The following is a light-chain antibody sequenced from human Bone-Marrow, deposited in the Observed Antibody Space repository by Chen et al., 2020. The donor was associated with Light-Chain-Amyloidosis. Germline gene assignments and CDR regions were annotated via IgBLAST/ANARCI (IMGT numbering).Light chain of an antibody. CDR1: SNNVGNQG. V-gene: IGLV10-54*04. CDR3: AAWDSRLSAGV. Sequence: QAGLTQPPSVSKGLRQTATLTCTGNSNNVGNQGAAWLQQHQGHPPKLLSYRNNNRPSGISERFAASRSGNTASLTITGLKPEDGADYYCAAWDSRLSAGVFGGGTKLTVL. J-gene: IGLJ3*02. CDR2: RNN.